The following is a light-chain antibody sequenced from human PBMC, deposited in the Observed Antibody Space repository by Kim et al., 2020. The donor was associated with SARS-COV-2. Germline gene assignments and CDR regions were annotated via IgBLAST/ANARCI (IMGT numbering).Light chain of an antibody. CDR3: QHYGRSPIT. J-gene: IGKJ5*01. CDR2: AAS. Sequence: EIVLTQSPGTLPLSPGERATLSCRASQSISSSYLAWYQQKPSQAPRLLIYAASSRATGIPDRFSGSGSGTDFTLTISRLEPEDLAVYYCQHYGRSPITFGQGTRLEIK. CDR1: QSISSSY. V-gene: IGKV3-20*01.